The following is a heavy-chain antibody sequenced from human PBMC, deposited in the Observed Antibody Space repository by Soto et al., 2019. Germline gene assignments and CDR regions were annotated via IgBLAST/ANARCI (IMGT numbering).Heavy chain of an antibody. V-gene: IGHV3-66*01. J-gene: IGHJ4*02. Sequence: EVQLVESGGGLVQPGGSLRLSCAASGITVSSNYMSWVRQAPGKGLEWVSVIYSGGSTYYADSVNGRFTISRDNSKNTLYLQMNSLRAEDTAVYYCARDFYYYGSGTLGGYFDYWGQGTLVTVSS. CDR3: ARDFYYYGSGTLGGYFDY. CDR2: IYSGGST. CDR1: GITVSSNY. D-gene: IGHD3-10*01.